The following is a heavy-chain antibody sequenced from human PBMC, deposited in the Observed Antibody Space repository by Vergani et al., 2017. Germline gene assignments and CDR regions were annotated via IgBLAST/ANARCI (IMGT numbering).Heavy chain of an antibody. CDR3: AKVGRSEVAGTFGAFDI. Sequence: EVQLLESGGGLVQPGGSLRLSCAASGFTFSTYAMTWVRQAPGKGLEWVSTLSASDRRTHYADSVKGRFTISRDISKNTLFLHMNSLRPEDTAVYYCAKVGRSEVAGTFGAFDIWVQGTMVTVSS. CDR1: GFTFSTYA. V-gene: IGHV3-23*01. CDR2: LSASDRRT. J-gene: IGHJ3*02. D-gene: IGHD6-19*01.